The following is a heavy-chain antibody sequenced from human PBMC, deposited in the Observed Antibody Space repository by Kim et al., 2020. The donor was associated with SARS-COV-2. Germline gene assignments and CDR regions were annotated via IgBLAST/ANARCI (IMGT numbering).Heavy chain of an antibody. Sequence: YYADSVKGRFTISRDNAKNSLYLQMNSLRAEDTAVYYCASLNITHDAFDIWGQGTMVTVSS. D-gene: IGHD3-10*01. CDR3: ASLNITHDAFDI. J-gene: IGHJ3*02. V-gene: IGHV3-21*01.